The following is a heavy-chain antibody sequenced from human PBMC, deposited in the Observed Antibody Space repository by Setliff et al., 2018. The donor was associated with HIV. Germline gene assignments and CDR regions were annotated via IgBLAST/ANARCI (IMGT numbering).Heavy chain of an antibody. J-gene: IGHJ4*01. CDR2: INHSGST. V-gene: IGHV4-34*01. Sequence: SETLSLTCAVSGASITNYYWSWIRQPPGKGLEWIGEINHSGSTNYNPSLKSRVTISVDTSKNQFSLKLSSVTAADTAVYYCARVIIVSGSYYFDYWGQ. CDR3: ARVIIVSGSYYFDY. CDR1: GASITNYY. D-gene: IGHD1-26*01.